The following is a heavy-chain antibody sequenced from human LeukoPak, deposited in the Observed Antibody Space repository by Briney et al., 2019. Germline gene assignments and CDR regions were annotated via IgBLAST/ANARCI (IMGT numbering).Heavy chain of an antibody. J-gene: IGHJ4*02. D-gene: IGHD1-1*01. CDR3: AIWGTVPY. CDR1: GGTFISYV. V-gene: IGHV1-69*10. Sequence: ASVKVSWKASGGTFISYVISWVRQAPGQGLEWMGGAIPFLGTANYAQKFQDRITITAEKSTTTTYMELRSLRSDDTAIYYCAIWGTVPYWGQGTQITVSS. CDR2: AIPFLGTA.